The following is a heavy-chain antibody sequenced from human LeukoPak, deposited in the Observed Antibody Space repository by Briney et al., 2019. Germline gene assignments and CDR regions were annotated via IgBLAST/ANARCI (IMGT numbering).Heavy chain of an antibody. J-gene: IGHJ4*02. CDR1: GFTFSSYW. Sequence: PGGSLRLSCAASGFTFSSYWMSWVRQAPGKGLEWVSAISGSGGSTYYADSVKGRFTISRDNSKNTLYLQMNSLRAEDTAVYYCAKDLSFRGVVMEDWGQGTLVTVSS. CDR2: ISGSGGST. D-gene: IGHD3-22*01. CDR3: AKDLSFRGVVMED. V-gene: IGHV3-23*01.